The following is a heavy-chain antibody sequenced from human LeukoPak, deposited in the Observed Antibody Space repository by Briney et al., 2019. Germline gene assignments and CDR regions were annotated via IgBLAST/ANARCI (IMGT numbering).Heavy chain of an antibody. J-gene: IGHJ4*01. CDR1: GFVFSDFC. D-gene: IGHD6-6*01. Sequence: PGGSLRLSCAASGFVFSDFCMSWVRQAPGKGLEWVSVIYSGGTTYYADSVKGRFTISRDNSKNTLYLQMNNLRAEDTGVYYCARSTSDIAARPIDYCGHGTLVTVSS. V-gene: IGHV3-53*01. CDR2: IYSGGTT. CDR3: ARSTSDIAARPIDY.